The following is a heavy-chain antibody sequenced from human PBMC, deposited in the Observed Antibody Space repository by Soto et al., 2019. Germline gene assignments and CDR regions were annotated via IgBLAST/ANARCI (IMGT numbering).Heavy chain of an antibody. Sequence: PSETLSLTCTVSGASIRSTDYYWSWIRQAPGKGLEWIVYVYYTVSTYYNPSLMSRLTISVDTSKNQFSLKLTSVTAAETAVYYCVRTARQGAVAPHWFDRWGQGTQVTVSS. D-gene: IGHD2-21*02. V-gene: IGHV4-30-4*01. CDR2: VYYTVST. CDR3: VRTARQGAVAPHWFDR. J-gene: IGHJ5*02. CDR1: GASIRSTDYY.